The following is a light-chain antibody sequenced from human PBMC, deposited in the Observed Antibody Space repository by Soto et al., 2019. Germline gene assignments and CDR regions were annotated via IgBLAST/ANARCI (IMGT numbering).Light chain of an antibody. CDR2: VNS. CDR3: CSYTSSDIPYV. Sequence: QSALTQPASVSGSPGQSITISCTGTSSDGGDYKYVSWYQQHPDKAPKLIIFVNSNRPSGVSNRFSGSKSGNTASLTISGLQAEDAADYYCCSYTSSDIPYVFGTGTKVTVL. CDR1: SSDGGDYKY. V-gene: IGLV2-14*01. J-gene: IGLJ1*01.